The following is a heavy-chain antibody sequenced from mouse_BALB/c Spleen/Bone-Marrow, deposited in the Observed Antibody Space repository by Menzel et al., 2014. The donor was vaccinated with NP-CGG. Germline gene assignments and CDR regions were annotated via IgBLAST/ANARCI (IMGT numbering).Heavy chain of an antibody. CDR3: ARWLLQYFDV. J-gene: IGHJ1*01. CDR1: GYTFTSYW. Sequence: VQLQESGAELVKPGASVKLSCKASGYTFTSYWMHWVKQRPGQGLEWIGEIIPSNGRTNYNEKFKSKATLTVDRSSNTAYMQLSSLTSEDSAVYYCARWLLQYFDVWGAGTTVTVSS. D-gene: IGHD2-3*01. V-gene: IGHV1S81*02. CDR2: IIPSNGRT.